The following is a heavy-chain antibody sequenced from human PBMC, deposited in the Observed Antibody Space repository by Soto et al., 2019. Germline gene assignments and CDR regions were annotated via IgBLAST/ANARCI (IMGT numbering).Heavy chain of an antibody. Sequence: QVQLVQSGAEVKKPGSSVKVSCKASGGTFSSYAISWVRQAPGQGLEWMGGIIPIFGTANYAQKFQGRVTITADESRSTAYMELSSLRSEDTAMYYCARGSQYYYESSGYYEYFQHWGQGTLVTVSS. CDR1: GGTFSSYA. CDR2: IIPIFGTA. V-gene: IGHV1-69*12. J-gene: IGHJ1*01. CDR3: ARGSQYYYESSGYYEYFQH. D-gene: IGHD3-22*01.